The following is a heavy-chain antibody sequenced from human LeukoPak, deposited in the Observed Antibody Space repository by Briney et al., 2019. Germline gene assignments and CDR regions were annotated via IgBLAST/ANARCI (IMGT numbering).Heavy chain of an antibody. CDR1: GGSISSYY. J-gene: IGHJ6*02. CDR2: IYYSGST. CDR3: ARDVSARAGSYSSYHYGMDV. V-gene: IGHV4-59*01. D-gene: IGHD3-10*01. Sequence: SETLSLTRTVSGGSISSYYWSWIRQPPGKGLEWIGYIYYSGSTNYNPSLKSRVTISVDTSKNQFSLKLSSVTAADTAVYYCARDVSARAGSYSSYHYGMDVWGQGTTVTVSS.